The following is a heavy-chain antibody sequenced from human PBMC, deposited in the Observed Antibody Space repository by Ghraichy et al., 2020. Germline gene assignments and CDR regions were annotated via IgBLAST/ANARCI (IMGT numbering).Heavy chain of an antibody. Sequence: GGSLRLSCSASGFTFSTYAMHWVRQTPGKGLEYVSAISSNGGTAYYADSVKGRFTISRDNSKNTLYLQMASLRAEDTAIYYCVKPEGRWLGVWYWGQGTLVTVSS. J-gene: IGHJ4*02. CDR3: VKPEGRWLGVWY. V-gene: IGHV3-64D*06. D-gene: IGHD3-16*01. CDR2: ISSNGGTA. CDR1: GFTFSTYA.